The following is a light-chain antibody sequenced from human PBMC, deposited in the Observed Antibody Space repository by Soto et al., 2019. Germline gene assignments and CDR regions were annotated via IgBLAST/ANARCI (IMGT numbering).Light chain of an antibody. CDR2: DAS. CDR1: QSISSY. J-gene: IGKJ4*01. Sequence: EIVLTQSPATLSLSPGARATLSCRASQSISSYLGWYQQKPGQAPRLLIYDASNRAAGIPARFSGRGSATAITLTISSLAPEDFAVYYCPQRSNWPLTFGGGTKVEIK. V-gene: IGKV3-11*01. CDR3: PQRSNWPLT.